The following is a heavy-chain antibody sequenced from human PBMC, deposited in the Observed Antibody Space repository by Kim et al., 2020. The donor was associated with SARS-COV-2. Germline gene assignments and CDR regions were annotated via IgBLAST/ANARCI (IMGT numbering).Heavy chain of an antibody. D-gene: IGHD1-26*01. J-gene: IGHJ4*02. CDR2: ISYDGSNK. CDR3: AKARRRGSYPSEFDY. Sequence: GGSLRLSCAASGFTFSSYGMHWVRQAPGKGLEWVAVISYDGSNKYYADSVKGRFTISRDNSKNTLYLQMNSLRAEDTAVYYCAKARRRGSYPSEFDYWGQGTLVTVSS. CDR1: GFTFSSYG. V-gene: IGHV3-30*18.